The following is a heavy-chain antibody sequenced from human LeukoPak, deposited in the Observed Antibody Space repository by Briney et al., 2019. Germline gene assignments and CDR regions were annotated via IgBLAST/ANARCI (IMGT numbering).Heavy chain of an antibody. CDR2: IYYSGST. CDR1: GGSISSGGNY. CDR3: ARGNAFPVFDY. Sequence: SQTLSLTCTVSGGSISSGGNYWSWIRQPPGKGLEWIGYIYYSGSTYYNPSLKSRVNISVDTSKNQFSLKLSSVTAADTAVYYCARGNAFPVFDYWGQGTLVTVSS. J-gene: IGHJ4*02. D-gene: IGHD2-21*01. V-gene: IGHV4-30-4*01.